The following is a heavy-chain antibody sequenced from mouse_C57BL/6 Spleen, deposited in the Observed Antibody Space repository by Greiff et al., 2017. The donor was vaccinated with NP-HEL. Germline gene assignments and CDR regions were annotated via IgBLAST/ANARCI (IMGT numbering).Heavy chain of an antibody. V-gene: IGHV5-9-1*02. CDR3: TRDYYSNYLYYAMDY. J-gene: IGHJ4*01. CDR2: ISSGGDYI. Sequence: EVQGVESGEGLVKPGGSLKLSCAASGFTFSSYAMSWVRQTPEKRLEWVAYISSGGDYIYYADTVKGRFTISRDNARNTLYLQMSSLKSEDTAMYYCTRDYYSNYLYYAMDYWGQGTSVTVSS. D-gene: IGHD2-5*01. CDR1: GFTFSSYA.